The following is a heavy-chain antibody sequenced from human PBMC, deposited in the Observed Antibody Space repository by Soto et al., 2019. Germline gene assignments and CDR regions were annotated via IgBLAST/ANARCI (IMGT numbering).Heavy chain of an antibody. CDR3: ARDFTMVRGVIRYYFDY. CDR1: GYTFTSYA. J-gene: IGHJ4*02. Sequence: ASVKVSCKASGYTFTSYAMHWVRQAPGQRLEWMGWINAGNGNTKYSQKFQGRVTITRDTSASTAYMELSSLRSEDTAAYYCARDFTMVRGVIRYYFDYWGQGTLVTVSS. V-gene: IGHV1-3*01. D-gene: IGHD3-10*01. CDR2: INAGNGNT.